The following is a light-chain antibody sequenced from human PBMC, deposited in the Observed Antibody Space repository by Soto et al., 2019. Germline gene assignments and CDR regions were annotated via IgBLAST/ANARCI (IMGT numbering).Light chain of an antibody. CDR2: NTR. CDR1: TGAVTSGYY. Sequence: QAVVTQEPSLTVSSGGTVTLPCASSTGAVTSGYYPNWFQQKPGQAPRALSYNTRNKHSWTPARFSGSRLGGKAALTLSGAQPEDEAEFYCLLYYGGAYVFGTRTKVTVL. CDR3: LLYYGGAYV. J-gene: IGLJ1*01. V-gene: IGLV7-43*01.